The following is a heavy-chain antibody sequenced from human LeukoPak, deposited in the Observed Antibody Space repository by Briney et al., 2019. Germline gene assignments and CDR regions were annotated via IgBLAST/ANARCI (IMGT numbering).Heavy chain of an antibody. CDR2: INEDGTSA. D-gene: IGHD5-18*01. CDR3: ARVPTNSYGFGQ. CDR1: GFGFSVYW. J-gene: IGHJ4*02. V-gene: IGHV3-74*01. Sequence: GGSLRLSCAASGFGFSVYWMHWVRQAPGKGLVWVAHINEDGTSASHADSVKGRFTISRDNAKNTLYLQMNSLTVEDTAVYYCARVPTNSYGFGQWGQAAPLTVSS.